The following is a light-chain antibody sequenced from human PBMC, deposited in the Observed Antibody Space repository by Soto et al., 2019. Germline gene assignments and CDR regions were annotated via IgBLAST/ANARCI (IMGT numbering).Light chain of an antibody. J-gene: IGKJ1*01. CDR2: GAF. CDR3: LQHNSYPRT. Sequence: DIQMTQSPSSLSASVGDRVTITCRASQGIGNDLGWYQQKPGRAPNRLIYGAFSLQSGVPSRLSGSGSGTEFTLTISSLQPEDFATYYCLQHNSYPRTFGQGTKMEIK. V-gene: IGKV1-17*01. CDR1: QGIGND.